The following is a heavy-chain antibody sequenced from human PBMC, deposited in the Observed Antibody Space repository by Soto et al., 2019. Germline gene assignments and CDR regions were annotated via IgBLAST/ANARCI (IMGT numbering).Heavy chain of an antibody. CDR2: LKNKADGYTA. J-gene: IGHJ4*02. CDR1: GFTSSDHY. V-gene: IGHV3-72*01. Sequence: EVQLVESGGGLVQPGGSLRLSCAASGFTSSDHYMEWVRQAPGKGLEWVGRLKNKADGYTAECAASVKDRFTVSGDDSMNFLFLQMNSLKTEDTAVYYCARRAESRREFDYWGRGTLVTVSS. CDR3: ARRAESRREFDY.